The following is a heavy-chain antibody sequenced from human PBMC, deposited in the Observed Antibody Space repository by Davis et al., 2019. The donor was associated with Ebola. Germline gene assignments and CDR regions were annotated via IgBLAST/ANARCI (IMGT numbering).Heavy chain of an antibody. CDR2: IIPILGIA. CDR3: ARDQRFGELLS. Sequence: SVKVSCKASGGTFSSYAISWVRQAPGQGLEWMGGIIPILGIANYAQKFQGRVTITADKSTSTAYMELSSLRSEDTAVYYCARDQRFGELLSWGQGTLVTVSS. V-gene: IGHV1-69*10. J-gene: IGHJ4*02. D-gene: IGHD3-10*01. CDR1: GGTFSSYA.